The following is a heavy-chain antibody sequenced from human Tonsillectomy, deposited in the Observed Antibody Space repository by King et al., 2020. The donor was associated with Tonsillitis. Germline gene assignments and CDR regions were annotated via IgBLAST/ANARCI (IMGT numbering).Heavy chain of an antibody. CDR2: IYSGGSRT. Sequence: VQLVESGGGLVQPGGSLRLSCAASGFTFSSYAMSWVRQAPGKGLEWVSVIYSGGSRTYYADSVKGRFTISRDNSNNTLYLQMNSLRAEDTTVYYCAKGWYSSSLFDYWGQGNLVTVSS. J-gene: IGHJ4*02. D-gene: IGHD6-13*01. CDR3: AKGWYSSSLFDY. CDR1: GFTFSSYA. V-gene: IGHV3-23*03.